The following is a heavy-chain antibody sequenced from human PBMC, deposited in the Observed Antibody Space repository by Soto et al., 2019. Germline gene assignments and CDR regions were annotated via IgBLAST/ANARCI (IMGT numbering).Heavy chain of an antibody. D-gene: IGHD2-15*01. Sequence: SLRLSCAASGFTFSSYAMHWVRQAPGKGLEWVAVISYDGSNKYYADSVKGRFTISRDNSKNTLYLQMNSLRAEDTAVYYCARDSCSGGSCYFDYWGQGTLVTVSS. CDR2: ISYDGSNK. V-gene: IGHV3-30-3*01. CDR1: GFTFSSYA. CDR3: ARDSCSGGSCYFDY. J-gene: IGHJ4*02.